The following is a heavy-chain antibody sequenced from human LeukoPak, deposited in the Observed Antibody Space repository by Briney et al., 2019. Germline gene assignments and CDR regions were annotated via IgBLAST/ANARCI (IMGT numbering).Heavy chain of an antibody. D-gene: IGHD3-3*01. V-gene: IGHV3-30*02. Sequence: PGGSLRLSCAASGFTFSSYGMHWVRQAPGKGLEWVAVIWYGGSNKYYADSVKGRFTISRDNSKNTLYLQMNSLRAEDTAVYYCAKDRTAFGVVTIFDYWGQGTLVTVSS. CDR3: AKDRTAFGVVTIFDY. CDR1: GFTFSSYG. CDR2: IWYGGSNK. J-gene: IGHJ4*02.